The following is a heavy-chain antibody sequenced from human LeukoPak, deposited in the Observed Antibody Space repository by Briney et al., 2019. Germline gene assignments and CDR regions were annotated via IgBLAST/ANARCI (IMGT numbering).Heavy chain of an antibody. CDR1: GFTFSSYG. J-gene: IGHJ4*02. CDR3: AKARSDTAVATFDY. V-gene: IGHV3-30*02. D-gene: IGHD6-19*01. Sequence: GGSLRLSCAASGFTFSSYGMHWVRQAPGKGLEWVAFIRYDGSNKYYADSVKGRFTISRDNSKNTLYLQMNSLRAEDTAVYYCAKARSDTAVATFDYWGQGTLVTVSS. CDR2: IRYDGSNK.